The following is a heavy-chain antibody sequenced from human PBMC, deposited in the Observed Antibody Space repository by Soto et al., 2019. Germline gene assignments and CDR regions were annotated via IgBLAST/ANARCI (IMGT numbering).Heavy chain of an antibody. CDR1: GDSISSGSY. J-gene: IGHJ4*03. CDR3: ARVHVMVVAGSTFDY. Sequence: SETLSLTCTVSGDSISSGSYWGWIRQPPGEGPEWIASIYHGGTTFYNPSLKSRISISVDTSKNQFSLRLTSVTAADTATYYCARVHVMVVAGSTFDYWGPGTLVTV. V-gene: IGHV4-38-2*02. CDR2: IYHGGTT. D-gene: IGHD6-19*01.